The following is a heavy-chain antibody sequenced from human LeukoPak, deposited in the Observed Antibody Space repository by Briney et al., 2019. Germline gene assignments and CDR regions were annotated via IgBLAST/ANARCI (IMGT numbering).Heavy chain of an antibody. Sequence: PSETLSLTCAVYGGSFSGYYCSWIRQPPGKGLEWIGEINHSGSTNYNPSLKSRVTISVDTSKNQFSLKLSSVTAAVTAVYYCAREESMVRGVISYWGQGTLVTVSS. CDR1: GGSFSGYY. CDR2: INHSGST. V-gene: IGHV4-34*01. D-gene: IGHD3-10*01. J-gene: IGHJ4*02. CDR3: AREESMVRGVISY.